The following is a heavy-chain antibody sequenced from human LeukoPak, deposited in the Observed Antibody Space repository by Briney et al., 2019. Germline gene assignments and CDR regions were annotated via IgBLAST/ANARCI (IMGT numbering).Heavy chain of an antibody. D-gene: IGHD4-11*01. Sequence: PSETLSLTCTVSGGSISSYYWSWIRQPPGKGLEWIGYIYTSGSTNYNPSLKSRVTISVDTSKNQFSLKLSSVTAADTAVYYCARGVTTDYFDYWGQGTLVTVSS. CDR1: GGSISSYY. CDR2: IYTSGST. J-gene: IGHJ4*02. CDR3: ARGVTTDYFDY. V-gene: IGHV4-4*09.